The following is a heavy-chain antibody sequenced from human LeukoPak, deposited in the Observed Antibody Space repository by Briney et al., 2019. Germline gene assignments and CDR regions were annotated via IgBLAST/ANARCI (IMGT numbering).Heavy chain of an antibody. Sequence: SESLSLTCTVSGGSISSYYWRWVRQPPGKGLEWIGYIYTSGSTNYNPSLKSRVTISVATSKNQFSLELSSVTAADTAVYYCARSPSPYYYDRASYFDYWGQGTLVTVSS. CDR3: ARSPSPYYYDRASYFDY. V-gene: IGHV4-4*09. J-gene: IGHJ4*02. CDR2: IYTSGST. CDR1: GGSISSYY. D-gene: IGHD3-22*01.